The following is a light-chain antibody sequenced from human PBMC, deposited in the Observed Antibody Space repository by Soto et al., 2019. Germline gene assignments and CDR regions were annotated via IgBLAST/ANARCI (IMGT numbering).Light chain of an antibody. CDR3: QQYSSWPLT. CDR1: QSISSN. V-gene: IGKV3-15*01. Sequence: EIAMTQSPATLSVSPGERATLSCRASQSISSNLAWYQQKPGQAPRLLIYGASTRATGIPARFSGSGSGTEITVTISSLQSEDLAVYYCQQYSSWPLTFGGGTKVEIK. J-gene: IGKJ4*01. CDR2: GAS.